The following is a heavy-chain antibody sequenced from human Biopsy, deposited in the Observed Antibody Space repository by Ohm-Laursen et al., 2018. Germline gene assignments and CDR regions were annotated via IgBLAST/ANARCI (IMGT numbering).Heavy chain of an antibody. J-gene: IGHJ4*02. CDR2: MSYGESA. CDR3: ARRTLFTHYFDL. CDR1: GGSISSSSYF. V-gene: IGHV4-39*01. Sequence: SDTLSLTCTVSGGSISSSSYFWGWIRQTPGKGLEWIGSMSYGESARYLPSLKSRVTLSVDTSKNQLSLSLSSATAADTAVYYCARRTLFTHYFDLWGPGTLVTVSS. D-gene: IGHD3-3*01.